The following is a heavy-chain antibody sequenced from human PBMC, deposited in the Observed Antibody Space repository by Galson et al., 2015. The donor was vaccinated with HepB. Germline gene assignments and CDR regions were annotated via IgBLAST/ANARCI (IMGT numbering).Heavy chain of an antibody. Sequence: SLRLSCAASGFTFSQYAMHWLRQAPDKGPEWVAMMSYDGRMKEYADSVQGRFTISRDDFRNTLYLQMHSLTPEDTAIYYCARRYSSGFFPDYWGQGTLVSVSS. J-gene: IGHJ4*02. CDR3: ARRYSSGFFPDY. CDR1: GFTFSQYA. V-gene: IGHV3-30*04. D-gene: IGHD6-19*01. CDR2: MSYDGRMK.